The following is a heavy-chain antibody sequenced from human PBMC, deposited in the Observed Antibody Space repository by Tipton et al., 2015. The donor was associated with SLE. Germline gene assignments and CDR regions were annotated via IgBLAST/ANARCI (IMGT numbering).Heavy chain of an antibody. J-gene: IGHJ4*02. CDR1: GFTFSSYA. CDR3: AKDSRTYYDFWSGPNMVDY. V-gene: IGHV3-23*01. Sequence: SLRLSCAASGFTFSSYAMSWVRQAPGKGLEWVSAISGSGGSTYYADSVKGRFTISRDNSKNTLYLQMNSLRAEDTAVYYCAKDSRTYYDFWSGPNMVDYWGQGTLVTVSS. CDR2: ISGSGGST. D-gene: IGHD3-3*01.